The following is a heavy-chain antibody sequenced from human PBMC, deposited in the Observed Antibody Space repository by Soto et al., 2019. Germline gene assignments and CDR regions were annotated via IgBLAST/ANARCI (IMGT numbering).Heavy chain of an antibody. CDR3: ARTAPYYDFWSGDYYFDY. Sequence: GASVKVSCKASGYTFTSYDINWVRQATGRGLEWMGWMNPNSGNTGYAQKFQGRVTMTRNTSISTAYMELSSLRSEDTAVYYCARTAPYYDFWSGDYYFDYWGQGTLVTVSS. CDR2: MNPNSGNT. V-gene: IGHV1-8*01. CDR1: GYTFTSYD. D-gene: IGHD3-3*01. J-gene: IGHJ4*02.